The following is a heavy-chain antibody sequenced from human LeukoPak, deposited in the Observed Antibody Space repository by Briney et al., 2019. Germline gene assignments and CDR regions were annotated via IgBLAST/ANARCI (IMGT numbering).Heavy chain of an antibody. J-gene: IGHJ6*02. V-gene: IGHV1-69*01. Sequence: VASVKVSFKASGGTFSSYAISWVRQAPGQGLEWMGGIIPIFGTANYAQKFQGRVTITADESTSTAYMGLSSLRSEDTAVYYCARAPYSSSWYSGYYYYYGMDVWGQGTTVTVSS. CDR3: ARAPYSSSWYSGYYYYYGMDV. CDR2: IIPIFGTA. CDR1: GGTFSSYA. D-gene: IGHD6-13*01.